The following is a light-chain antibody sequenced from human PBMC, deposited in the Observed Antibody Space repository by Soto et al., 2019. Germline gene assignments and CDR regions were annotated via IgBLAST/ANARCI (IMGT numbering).Light chain of an antibody. CDR3: QSYDSSLSAL. CDR1: SSNIGAGYD. Sequence: QLVLTHPPSVSGAPGQRVTISCTGSSSNIGAGYDVHWYQQLPGTAPKLLIYGNSNRPSGVPDRFSGSKSGTSASLAITGLQAEDEADYYCQSYDSSLSALFGGGTKLTVL. CDR2: GNS. V-gene: IGLV1-40*01. J-gene: IGLJ3*02.